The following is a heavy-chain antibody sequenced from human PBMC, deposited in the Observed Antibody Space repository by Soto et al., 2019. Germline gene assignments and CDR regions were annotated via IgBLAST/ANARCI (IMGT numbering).Heavy chain of an antibody. V-gene: IGHV1-8*01. CDR3: ARDPPGEGAAMFDL. J-gene: IGHJ5*02. Sequence: QAQLVQSGAEVKKPGASVKVSCKASGYTFTSYDINWVRQAPGQGLEWLGWMDPNSGSTGYAQNFQGRVTMTRNISINTAHMELSSLRSEDTAVYYCARDPPGEGAAMFDLWGQGTLVTVSS. D-gene: IGHD3-10*01. CDR2: MDPNSGST. CDR1: GYTFTSYD.